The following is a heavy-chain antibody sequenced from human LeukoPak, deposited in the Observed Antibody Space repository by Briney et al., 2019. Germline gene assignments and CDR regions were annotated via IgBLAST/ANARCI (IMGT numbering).Heavy chain of an antibody. CDR3: ARRHKHYYQIDY. Sequence: ASVKVSCEASGYTFTSYYLHWVQQAPGQGLEWMGMVNPSGGSTSYAQKFQGRVTMTRDTSTTTVYMELSSLRSDDTAVYYCARRHKHYYQIDYWGQGTLVTVSS. V-gene: IGHV1-46*01. J-gene: IGHJ4*02. CDR2: VNPSGGST. D-gene: IGHD1-26*01. CDR1: GYTFTSYY.